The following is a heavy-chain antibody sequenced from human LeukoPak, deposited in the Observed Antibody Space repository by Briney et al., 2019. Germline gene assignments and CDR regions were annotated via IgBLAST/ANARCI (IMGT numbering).Heavy chain of an antibody. D-gene: IGHD3-10*01. CDR1: GGSFSGYY. CDR3: AREVTMVRGVGP. V-gene: IGHV4-34*01. Sequence: SETLSLTCAVYGGSFSGYYWSWIRQPPGKGLEWIGEINHSGSTNYNPSLKSRVTISVDTSKNQFSLKLSSVTAADTAVYYCAREVTMVRGVGPWGQGTLVTVSS. CDR2: INHSGST. J-gene: IGHJ5*02.